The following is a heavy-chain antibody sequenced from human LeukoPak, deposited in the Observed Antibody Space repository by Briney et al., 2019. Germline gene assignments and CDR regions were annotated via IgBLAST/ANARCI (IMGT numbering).Heavy chain of an antibody. V-gene: IGHV4-59*08. CDR3: ASVVGARLNY. Sequence: SETLSLTCTVSGGSISSYYWSWIRQPPGKGLEWIGFIYYSGSTSYNPSLESRVTISVDTSKNQFSLKLSSVTAADTAVYYCASVVGARLNYWGQGTLVTVSS. D-gene: IGHD1-26*01. CDR2: IYYSGST. CDR1: GGSISSYY. J-gene: IGHJ4*02.